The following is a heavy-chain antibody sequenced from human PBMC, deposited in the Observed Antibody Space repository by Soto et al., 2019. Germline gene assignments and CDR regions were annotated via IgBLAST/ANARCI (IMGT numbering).Heavy chain of an antibody. CDR3: ATERIYCSGGSCYSSDVFDY. CDR1: GFTFSSYW. CDR2: IKQDGSEK. V-gene: IGHV3-7*01. D-gene: IGHD2-15*01. J-gene: IGHJ4*02. Sequence: ESGGGLVQPGGSLRLSCAASGFTFSSYWMSWVRQAPGKGLEWVANIKQDGSEKYYVDSVKGRFTISRDNAKNSLYLQMNSLRAEDTAVYYCATERIYCSGGSCYSSDVFDYWGQGTLVTVSS.